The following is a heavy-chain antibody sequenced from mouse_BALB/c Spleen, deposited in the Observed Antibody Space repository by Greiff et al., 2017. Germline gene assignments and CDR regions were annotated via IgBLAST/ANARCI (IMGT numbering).Heavy chain of an antibody. CDR3: TRSTMITTAWFAY. Sequence: VQLQQPGAELVKPGASVMMSCKASGYTFTSYWMHWVKQRPGQGLEWIGVIDPSDSYTSYNQKFKGKATLTVDTSSSTAYMQLSSLTSEDSAVYYCTRSTMITTAWFAYWGQGTLVTVSA. CDR1: GYTFTSYW. CDR2: IDPSDSYT. V-gene: IGHV1S127*01. D-gene: IGHD2-4*01. J-gene: IGHJ3*01.